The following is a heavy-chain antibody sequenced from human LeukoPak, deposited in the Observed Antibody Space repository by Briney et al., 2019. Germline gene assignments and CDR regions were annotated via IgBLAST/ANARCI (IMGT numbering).Heavy chain of an antibody. D-gene: IGHD3-22*01. CDR3: ARGWNYYDSSRSGPTAWLDP. J-gene: IGHJ5*02. CDR2: IYYSGST. Sequence: SETLSLTCTVSGGSISSSSYYWGWIRQPPGKGLEWIGSIYYSGSTYYNPSLKSRVTISVDTSKNQFSLKVRSVTAADTAVYYCARGWNYYDSSRSGPTAWLDPWGQGTLVTVSS. V-gene: IGHV4-39*01. CDR1: GGSISSSSYY.